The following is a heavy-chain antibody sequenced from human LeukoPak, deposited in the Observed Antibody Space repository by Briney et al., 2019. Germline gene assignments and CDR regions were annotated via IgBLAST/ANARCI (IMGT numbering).Heavy chain of an antibody. CDR1: GGSISSGGYY. J-gene: IGHJ4*02. V-gene: IGHV4-31*03. CDR2: IYYSGST. D-gene: IGHD1-1*01. CDR3: ARAMSGWNPRNDYFDY. Sequence: SETLSLTCTVSGGSISSGGYYWSWIRQHPGKGLEWIGYIYYSGSTYYNPSLKSRVTISVDTSKVQFSLKLSSVTTADTAVYYCARAMSGWNPRNDYFDYWGQGTLVTVSS.